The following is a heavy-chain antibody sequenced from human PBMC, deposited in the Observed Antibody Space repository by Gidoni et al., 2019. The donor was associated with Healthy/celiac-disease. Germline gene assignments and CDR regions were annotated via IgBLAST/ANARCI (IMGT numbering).Heavy chain of an antibody. CDR1: GFTFSSSD. Sequence: EVQLVESGGGLVQPGGSLRLSCAASGFTFSSSDMHWVRQATGKGLEWVSAIGTAGDTYYPGSVKGRFTISRENAKNSLYLQMNSLRAGDTAVYYCARGRRIQLWLRDLPDFDYWGQGTLVTVSS. D-gene: IGHD5-18*01. J-gene: IGHJ4*02. CDR3: ARGRRIQLWLRDLPDFDY. CDR2: IGTAGDT. V-gene: IGHV3-13*04.